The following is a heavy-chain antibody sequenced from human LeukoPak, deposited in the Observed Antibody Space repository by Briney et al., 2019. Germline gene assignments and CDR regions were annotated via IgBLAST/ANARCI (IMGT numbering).Heavy chain of an antibody. Sequence: PGRSLRLSCAASGFTFNTYGMNWVRQAPGKGLEWVAVIWYDGSNKYYADSVKGRFTISRDNSKNTLYLQMNSLRAEDTAVYYCAKDLSGSYGLPSFDYWGQGTLVTVSS. CDR3: AKDLSGSYGLPSFDY. CDR2: IWYDGSNK. D-gene: IGHD1-26*01. CDR1: GFTFNTYG. V-gene: IGHV3-33*06. J-gene: IGHJ4*02.